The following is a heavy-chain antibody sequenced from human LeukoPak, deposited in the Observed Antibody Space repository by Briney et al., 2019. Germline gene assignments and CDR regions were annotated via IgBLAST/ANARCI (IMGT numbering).Heavy chain of an antibody. J-gene: IGHJ6*02. CDR2: INPSGGST. Sequence: ASVKVSCKASGYTFTSYYTHWVRQAPGQGLEWMGIINPSGGSTSYAQKFQGRVTMTRDTSTSTVYMELSSLRSEDTAVYYCARGGLQWSYYYGMDVWGQGTTVTVSS. CDR1: GYTFTSYY. V-gene: IGHV1-46*01. D-gene: IGHD4-23*01. CDR3: ARGGLQWSYYYGMDV.